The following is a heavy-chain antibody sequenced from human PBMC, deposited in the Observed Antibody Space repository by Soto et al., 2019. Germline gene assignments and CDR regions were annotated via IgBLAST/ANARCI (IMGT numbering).Heavy chain of an antibody. J-gene: IGHJ4*02. CDR3: VRGYGGYNHYFDS. Sequence: SETLSLTCSVSGGSITGYYWNWVRQPPGKGLEWIGYIYSSGTTNYNPSLKSRLTISVDTSKNQFSLRLSSVTAADTAVYYCVRGYGGYNHYFDSWGQGTLVTVSS. D-gene: IGHD5-12*01. CDR2: IYSSGTT. V-gene: IGHV4-59*01. CDR1: GGSITGYY.